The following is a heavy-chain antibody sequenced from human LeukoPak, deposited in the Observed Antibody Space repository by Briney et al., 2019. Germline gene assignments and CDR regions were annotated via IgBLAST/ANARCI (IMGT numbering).Heavy chain of an antibody. CDR2: IIPIFNTA. CDR1: GGTFSSSI. V-gene: IGHV1-69*01. CDR3: GRAQSSIWPPAPIDY. J-gene: IGHJ4*02. Sequence: GPSVKLSCKTSGGTFSSSISSWVRQAPGQGLEWMGAIIPIFNTANYAQKFQGRVTIAADEYTSTAYMELSSLRSEDTAVYYCGRAQSSIWPPAPIDYWGQGTLVTVSS. D-gene: IGHD6-13*01.